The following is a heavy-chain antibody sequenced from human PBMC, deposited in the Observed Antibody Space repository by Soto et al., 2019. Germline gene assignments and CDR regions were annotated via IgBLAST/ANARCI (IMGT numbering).Heavy chain of an antibody. Sequence: QEQLVQSGAEVKKPWSSVKVSCKASGGLFSSYAISWVRQAPGQGLEWMGGCMPVFSTAYYAQKFQGRVTITADESTNTAYMELSSLRSEVTSMYYCARGGSGYVWFNEFWGQGALVTVSS. CDR1: GGLFSSYA. D-gene: IGHD3-22*01. CDR3: ARGGSGYVWFNEF. CDR2: CMPVFSTA. J-gene: IGHJ4*02. V-gene: IGHV1-69*01.